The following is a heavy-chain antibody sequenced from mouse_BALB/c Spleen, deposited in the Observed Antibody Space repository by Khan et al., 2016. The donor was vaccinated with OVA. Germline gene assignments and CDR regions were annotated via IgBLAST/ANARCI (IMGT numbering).Heavy chain of an antibody. Sequence: QIQLVQSGPELKKPGETVKISCKASGYSFTNYGINWVKQSPGKALKWMGWINTYTGEPTYADDFKGRFAFSLETSANTAYLQINILKNEDTATCFCARSPYFSYAIDYWGQGTSVTVSA. CDR1: GYSFTNYG. V-gene: IGHV9-3-1*01. CDR3: ARSPYFSYAIDY. CDR2: INTYTGEP. D-gene: IGHD2-10*01. J-gene: IGHJ4*01.